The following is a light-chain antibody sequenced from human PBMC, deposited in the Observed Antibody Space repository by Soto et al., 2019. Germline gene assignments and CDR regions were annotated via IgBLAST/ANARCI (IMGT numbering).Light chain of an antibody. Sequence: QSALTQPRSVSGSPGQSVTISCTGTSSDVGGYNYVSWYQQHPGKAPKRMIYDVSKRPSGVPDRFSGSKSGNTASLTISGLHAEDEADYYCCSYAGSYYVFGNGTKLTVL. CDR3: CSYAGSYYV. CDR2: DVS. V-gene: IGLV2-11*01. J-gene: IGLJ1*01. CDR1: SSDVGGYNY.